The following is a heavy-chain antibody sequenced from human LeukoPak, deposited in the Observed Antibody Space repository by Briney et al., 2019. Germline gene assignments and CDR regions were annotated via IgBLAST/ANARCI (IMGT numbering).Heavy chain of an antibody. CDR1: GFTFSSYG. J-gene: IGHJ4*02. V-gene: IGHV3-30*18. Sequence: GGSLRLSCAASGFTFSSYGMHWVRQAPGKGLEWVAVISYDGSNKYYADSVKGRFTISRDNSKNTLYLQMNSPRAEDTAVYYCAKDVDYDSSGYPDYWGQGTLVTVSS. D-gene: IGHD3-22*01. CDR2: ISYDGSNK. CDR3: AKDVDYDSSGYPDY.